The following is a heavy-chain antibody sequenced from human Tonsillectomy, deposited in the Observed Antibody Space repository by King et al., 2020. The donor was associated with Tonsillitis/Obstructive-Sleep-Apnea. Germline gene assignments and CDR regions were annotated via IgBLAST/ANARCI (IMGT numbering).Heavy chain of an antibody. CDR3: AKDGGGSVHGYYFDY. J-gene: IGHJ4*02. D-gene: IGHD2-15*01. CDR2: ITRSGTST. Sequence: VQLVESGGGLVQPGGSLRLSCSASGFTLSNYAMSWVRLAPGKGLEWVSVITRSGTSTSYADSVKGRFTISRDNSKNTMYLQINSLRTDDTAVYYCAKDGGGSVHGYYFDYWGPGTLVTVSS. V-gene: IGHV3-23*04. CDR1: GFTLSNYA.